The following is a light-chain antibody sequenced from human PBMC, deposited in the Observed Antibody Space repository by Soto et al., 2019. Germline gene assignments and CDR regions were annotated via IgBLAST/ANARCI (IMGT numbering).Light chain of an antibody. Sequence: QSVLTQPASVSGSPVRSITISCTGTSSDVGGYNYVSWYQQHPGKAPKLMIYDVGSRPSGVSNRFSGSKSGNTASLTISGLQAEYEADYYCSSYTSINTEVFGTVTKVTVL. J-gene: IGLJ1*01. CDR2: DVG. CDR1: SSDVGGYNY. CDR3: SSYTSINTEV. V-gene: IGLV2-14*01.